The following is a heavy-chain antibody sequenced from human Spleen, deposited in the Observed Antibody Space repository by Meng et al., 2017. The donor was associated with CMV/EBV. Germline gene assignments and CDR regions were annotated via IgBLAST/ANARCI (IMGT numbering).Heavy chain of an antibody. Sequence: ASSGDSVSSNNGVWNWIRQSPPGGLEWLGRTYYRSQWYNDYAVSVKSRIIINPDTSRNQFSLHLNSVTPEDTAVYYCARGLNWFDPWGQGTLVTVSS. J-gene: IGHJ5*02. CDR1: GDSVSSNNGV. CDR3: ARGLNWFDP. CDR2: TYYRSQWYN. V-gene: IGHV6-1*01.